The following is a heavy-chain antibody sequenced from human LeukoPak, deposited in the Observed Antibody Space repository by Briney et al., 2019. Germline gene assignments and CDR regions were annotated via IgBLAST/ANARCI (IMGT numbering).Heavy chain of an antibody. CDR1: GGSISSYY. CDR2: IYYSGST. J-gene: IGHJ6*02. V-gene: IGHV4-59*12. CDR3: ARGRGRGWLQSQNYYYYGMDV. Sequence: SSETLSLTCTVSGGSISSYYWSWIRQPPGKGLEWIGYIYYSGSTNYNPSLKSRVTISVDTSKNQFSLKLSSVTAADTAVYYCARGRGRGWLQSQNYYYYGMDVWGQGTTVTVSS. D-gene: IGHD5-24*01.